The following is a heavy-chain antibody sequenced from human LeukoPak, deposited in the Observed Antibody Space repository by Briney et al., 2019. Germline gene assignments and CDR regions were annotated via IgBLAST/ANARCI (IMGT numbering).Heavy chain of an antibody. CDR1: GYTFTSYG. CDR2: ISAYNGNT. CDR3: ARESYYDGMGYYYYYGMDV. Sequence: ASVKVSCKASGYTFTSYGIGWVRQAPGQGLEWMGWISAYNGNTNYAQKLQGRVTMTTDTSTSTAYMELRSLRSDDTAVYYCARESYYDGMGYYYYYGMDVWGRGTTVTVSS. V-gene: IGHV1-18*01. J-gene: IGHJ6*02. D-gene: IGHD3-22*01.